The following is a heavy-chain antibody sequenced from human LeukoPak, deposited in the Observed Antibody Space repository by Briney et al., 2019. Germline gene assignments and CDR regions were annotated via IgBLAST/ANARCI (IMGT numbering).Heavy chain of an antibody. J-gene: IGHJ4*02. CDR3: ARAHYYDSSGRLD. CDR2: IYYSGST. Sequence: SETLSLTCTVSGGSISSYYWSWIRQPPGKGLEWIGYIYYSGSTNYNPSLRSRVTISVDKSKNQFSLKLSSVTAADTAVYYCARAHYYDSSGRLDWGQGTLVTVSS. D-gene: IGHD3-22*01. V-gene: IGHV4-59*12. CDR1: GGSISSYY.